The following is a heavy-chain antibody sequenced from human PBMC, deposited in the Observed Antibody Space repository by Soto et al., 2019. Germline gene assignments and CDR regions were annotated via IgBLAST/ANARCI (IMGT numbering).Heavy chain of an antibody. J-gene: IGHJ3*02. CDR2: INPSGGST. CDR1: GYTFTSYY. V-gene: IGHV1-46*01. D-gene: IGHD6-13*01. Sequence: GASVKVSCKASGYTFTSYYMHWVRQAPGQGLEWMGIINPSGGSTSYAQKFQGRVTMTRDTSTSTVYMELSSLRSEDTAVYYCAPLGIAAAGDDAFDIWGQGTMVTVSS. CDR3: APLGIAAAGDDAFDI.